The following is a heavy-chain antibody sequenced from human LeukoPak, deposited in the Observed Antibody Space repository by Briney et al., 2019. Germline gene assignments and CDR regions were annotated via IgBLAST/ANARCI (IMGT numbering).Heavy chain of an antibody. CDR1: GGSISSGSYY. Sequence: PSQTLSLTCTVSGGSISSGSYYWSWIRQPAGKGLEWIGRIYTSGSTNYNPSFKSRVTISVDTSKNQFSLKLSSVTAADTAVYYCARGTRGYSYGSPLDYWGQGTLVTVSS. CDR2: IYTSGST. CDR3: ARGTRGYSYGSPLDY. D-gene: IGHD5-18*01. V-gene: IGHV4-61*02. J-gene: IGHJ4*02.